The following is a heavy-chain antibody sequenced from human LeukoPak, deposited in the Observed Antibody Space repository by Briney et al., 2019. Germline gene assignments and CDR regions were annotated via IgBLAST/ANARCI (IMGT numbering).Heavy chain of an antibody. V-gene: IGHV5-51*01. CDR2: IYPGDSDT. D-gene: IGHD6-13*01. CDR1: GYTFTGDW. J-gene: IGHJ4*02. CDR3: ARHPYSSTPGDY. Sequence: GESLKISCKASGYTFTGDWIGWVRQMPGKGLEWMGIIYPGDSDTKYNAPFQGQVTISADKSISTAYLQWGSLKASDTAMYYCARHPYSSTPGDYWGQGTLVTVSS.